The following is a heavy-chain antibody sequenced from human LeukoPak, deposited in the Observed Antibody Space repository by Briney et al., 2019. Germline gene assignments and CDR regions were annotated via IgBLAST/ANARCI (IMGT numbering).Heavy chain of an antibody. CDR1: GFTFSSHW. V-gene: IGHV3-74*01. CDR2: IKDDGSHT. CDR3: ARGSGIITGIDE. Sequence: GGSLRLSCAASGFTFSSHWMHWVRQAPGKGLVWVSRIKDDGSHTNYADSVKGRFTISRDNAKNTLSLQMNSLRAEDTAVYYCARGSGIITGIDEWGQGTLVAVSS. D-gene: IGHD6-25*01. J-gene: IGHJ4*02.